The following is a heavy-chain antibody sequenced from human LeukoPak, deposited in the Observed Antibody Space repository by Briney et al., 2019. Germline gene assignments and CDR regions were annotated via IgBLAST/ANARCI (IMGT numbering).Heavy chain of an antibody. V-gene: IGHV1-46*01. Sequence: PWASVKISFKASGYTFTNYYMHWVRQAPGQGLEWLGLITPSGGSTWYAQKFQGRVTMTRDMSTTTDYMELSSLRSEDTAVYYCARDNSVGDYAWWFDPWGQGTLVTVSS. CDR1: GYTFTNYY. CDR2: ITPSGGST. CDR3: ARDNSVGDYAWWFDP. D-gene: IGHD1-26*01. J-gene: IGHJ5*02.